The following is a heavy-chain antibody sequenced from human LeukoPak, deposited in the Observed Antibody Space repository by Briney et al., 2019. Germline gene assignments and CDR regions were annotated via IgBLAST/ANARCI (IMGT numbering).Heavy chain of an antibody. Sequence: SETLSLTCAVYGGSFSGYYWSWIRQPPGKGLEWIGEINHSGSTNYNPSLKSRVTISVDTSKNQFSLKLSSVTAADTAVYYCARLGATNDYWGQGTLVTVSS. CDR3: ARLGATNDY. V-gene: IGHV4-34*01. CDR1: GGSFSGYY. CDR2: INHSGST. J-gene: IGHJ4*02. D-gene: IGHD1-26*01.